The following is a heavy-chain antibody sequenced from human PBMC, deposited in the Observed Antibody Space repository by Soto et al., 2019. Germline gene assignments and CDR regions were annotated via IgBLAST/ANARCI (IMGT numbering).Heavy chain of an antibody. Sequence: QVQLQESGPGLVKPSQTLSLTCTVSAGSIGSGFYYWSWIRQHPGKGLEWIGYIYSRVNTYYNPFLKSRVTISLDTSDNQFSLTLSSVTAADTAVYYCARGTYYFYMDVWGKGTTVTVSS. CDR2: IYSRVNT. V-gene: IGHV4-31*03. CDR1: AGSIGSGFYY. CDR3: ARGTYYFYMDV. J-gene: IGHJ6*03.